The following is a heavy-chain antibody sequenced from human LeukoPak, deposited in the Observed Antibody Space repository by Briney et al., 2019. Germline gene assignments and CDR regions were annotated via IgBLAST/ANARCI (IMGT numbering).Heavy chain of an antibody. CDR3: ASTFCGSCYSFDY. J-gene: IGHJ4*02. V-gene: IGHV4-39*01. CDR2: IYFTGNT. D-gene: IGHD2-15*01. Sequence: SETLSLTCTVSVGSMSSGSHCWDWIRLPPGKGLEWIGNIYFTGNTYYNPSLESRITISVDTSKNQFSLKLTSVTAADTAIYYCASTFCGSCYSFDYWGQGALVTVSS. CDR1: VGSMSSGSHC.